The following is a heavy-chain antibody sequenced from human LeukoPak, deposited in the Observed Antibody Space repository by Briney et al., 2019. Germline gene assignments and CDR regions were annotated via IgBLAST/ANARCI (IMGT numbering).Heavy chain of an antibody. V-gene: IGHV1-2*06. J-gene: IGHJ4*02. CDR2: MNPNSGGT. CDR1: GYTFTDYY. D-gene: IGHD4-17*01. Sequence: ASVKVSCKASGYTFTDYYIHWVRQAPGQRLEWMGRMNPNSGGTNYAQKFQGRVTMTRDTSISTTYMEMSRLTSDDTAVFNCASALDYVFDYWGQGTLVTVFS. CDR3: ASALDYVFDY.